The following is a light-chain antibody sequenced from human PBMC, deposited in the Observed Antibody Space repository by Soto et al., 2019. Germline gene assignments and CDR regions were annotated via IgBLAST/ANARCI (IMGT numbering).Light chain of an antibody. CDR1: SSDVGGYNY. V-gene: IGLV2-14*01. J-gene: IGLJ2*01. CDR2: EVS. Sequence: QSALTQPASVSGSPGQSITISCTGTSSDVGGYNYVSWYQHHPGKGPKLMIYEVSSRPLGVSNRFSGSKSGNPASLTISGLQAEDEANYYCSSYTSSSTYVVFGGGTKLTVL. CDR3: SSYTSSSTYVV.